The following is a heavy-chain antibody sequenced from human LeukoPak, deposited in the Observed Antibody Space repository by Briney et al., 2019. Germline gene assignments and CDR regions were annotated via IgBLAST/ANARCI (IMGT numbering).Heavy chain of an antibody. J-gene: IGHJ4*02. CDR1: GGSISSSNW. CDR2: IYHSGST. D-gene: IGHD3-9*01. V-gene: IGHV4-4*02. CDR3: ARDHSYYDILTGYPWFDY. Sequence: PSETLSLTCAVSGGSISSSNWWSWVRQPPGKGLEWIGEIYHSGSTNYNPSLKSRVTISVDKSKNQFSLKLSSVTAADTAVYYCARDHSYYDILTGYPWFDYWGQGTLVTVSS.